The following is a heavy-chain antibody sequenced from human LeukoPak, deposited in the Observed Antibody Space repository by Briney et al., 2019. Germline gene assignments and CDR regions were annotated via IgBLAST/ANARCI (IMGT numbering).Heavy chain of an antibody. CDR1: GGTFSSYA. CDR3: AREGGTTTWFDP. J-gene: IGHJ5*02. V-gene: IGHV1-8*02. Sequence: ASVTVSCKASGGTFSSYAINWVRQATGQGLEWMGWMNPNSGNTGYAQKFQGRVTMTRNTSISTAYMELSSLRSEDTAVYYCAREGGTTTWFDPWGQGTLVTVSS. CDR2: MNPNSGNT. D-gene: IGHD1-7*01.